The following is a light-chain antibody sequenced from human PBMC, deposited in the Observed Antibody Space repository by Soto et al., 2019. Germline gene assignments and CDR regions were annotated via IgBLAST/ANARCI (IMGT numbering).Light chain of an antibody. Sequence: QSALTQPASVSGSPGQSITISCTGSSNDVGGYNYVSWYQQHPGKAPKLMIYDVTNRPSGVSNRFSGSKSGNTASLTISGLQADDEADYYCSSYTSSSAPDVFGAGTKLTVL. CDR1: SNDVGGYNY. V-gene: IGLV2-14*01. CDR2: DVT. J-gene: IGLJ1*01. CDR3: SSYTSSSAPDV.